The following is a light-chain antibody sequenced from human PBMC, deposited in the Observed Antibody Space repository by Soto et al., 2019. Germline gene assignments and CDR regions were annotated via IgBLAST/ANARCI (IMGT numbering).Light chain of an antibody. J-gene: IGKJ4*01. CDR2: KAS. CDR3: QQYNSPLN. CDR1: QSISSW. V-gene: IGKV1-5*03. Sequence: DIQMTQSPSTLSASVGDRVTITCRASQSISSWLAWYQQKPGKAPKLLIYKASSLESGVPSRFSGSGSGTEFTLTISSLQPDDFATYYCQQYNSPLNFGGGTKV.